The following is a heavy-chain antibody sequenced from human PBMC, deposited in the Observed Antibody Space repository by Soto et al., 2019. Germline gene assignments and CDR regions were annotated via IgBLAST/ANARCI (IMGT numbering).Heavy chain of an antibody. CDR1: GYTFTSYG. J-gene: IGHJ6*02. Sequence: ASVKVACKASGYTFTSYGISWVRQAPGQGLEWMGWISAYNGNTNYAQKLQGRVTMTTDTSTSTAYMELRSLRSDDTAVYYCAAVAGTNYYYYYGMDVWGQGTTVTVSS. D-gene: IGHD6-19*01. V-gene: IGHV1-18*01. CDR3: AAVAGTNYYYYYGMDV. CDR2: ISAYNGNT.